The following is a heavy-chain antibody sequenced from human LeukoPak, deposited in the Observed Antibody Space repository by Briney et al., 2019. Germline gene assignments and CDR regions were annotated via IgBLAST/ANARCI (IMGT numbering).Heavy chain of an antibody. CDR1: GFTFSSYA. CDR2: ISYDGSNK. Sequence: PGGSLRLSCAASGFTFSSYAMHWVRQAPGKGLEWVAVISYDGSNKYYADSVKGRFTISRDNSKNTLYQKMNSLRAEDTAVYYCAAVVPAAGWFDPWGQGTLVTVSS. V-gene: IGHV3-30-3*01. J-gene: IGHJ5*02. D-gene: IGHD2-2*01. CDR3: AAVVPAAGWFDP.